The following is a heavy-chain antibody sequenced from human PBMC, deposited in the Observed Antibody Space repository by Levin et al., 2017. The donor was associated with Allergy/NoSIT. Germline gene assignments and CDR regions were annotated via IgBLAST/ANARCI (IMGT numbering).Heavy chain of an antibody. J-gene: IGHJ3*01. CDR1: GGSFSGYY. CDR2: INHSGST. Sequence: SETLSLTCAVYGGSFSGYYWSWIRQPPGKGLEWIGEINHSGSTNYNPSLKSRVTISVDTSKNQFSLKLSSVTAADTAVYYCARARGYSSSWSPLGRWGQGTMVTVSS. V-gene: IGHV4-34*01. D-gene: IGHD6-13*01. CDR3: ARARGYSSSWSPLGR.